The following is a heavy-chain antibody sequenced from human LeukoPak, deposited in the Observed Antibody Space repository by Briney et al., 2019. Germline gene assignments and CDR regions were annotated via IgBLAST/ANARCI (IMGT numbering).Heavy chain of an antibody. CDR3: ARGPKYQPPNWFDP. D-gene: IGHD2-2*01. CDR1: GYTFTSYA. CDR2: INAGNGNT. V-gene: IGHV1-3*01. J-gene: IGHJ5*02. Sequence: ASVKVSCKASGYTFTSYAMHWVRQAPGQRLEWMGWINAGNGNTKYSQKFQGRVTITRDTSASTAYMELSSLRSEDTAVYYCARGPKYQPPNWFDPWGQGTLVTVSS.